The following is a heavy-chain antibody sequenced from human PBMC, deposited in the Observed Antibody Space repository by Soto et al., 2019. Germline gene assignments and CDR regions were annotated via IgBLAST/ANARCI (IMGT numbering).Heavy chain of an antibody. CDR3: ARGGYSYGHFDY. CDR2: IYYSGST. CDR1: GGSISSGGYY. J-gene: IGHJ4*02. Sequence: QVQLQESGPGLVKPSQTLSLTCTVSGGSISSGGYYWSWIRQHPGKGLGWIGYIYYSGSTYYNPSLKSRVTISVDTSKNQFSLKPSSVTAADTAVYYCARGGYSYGHFDYWGQGTLVTVSS. V-gene: IGHV4-31*03. D-gene: IGHD5-18*01.